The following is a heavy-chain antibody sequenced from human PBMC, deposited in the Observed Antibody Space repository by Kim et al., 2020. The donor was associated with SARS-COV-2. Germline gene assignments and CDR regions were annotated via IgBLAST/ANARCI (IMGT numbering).Heavy chain of an antibody. CDR3: ANLDMVRSFDCDY. J-gene: IGHJ4*02. V-gene: IGHV3-23*01. Sequence: ADPVTGRFTISRDNSKNTLYLQMNSLRAEDTDIYYCANLDMVRSFDCDYWGQGTLVTVSS. D-gene: IGHD3-10*01.